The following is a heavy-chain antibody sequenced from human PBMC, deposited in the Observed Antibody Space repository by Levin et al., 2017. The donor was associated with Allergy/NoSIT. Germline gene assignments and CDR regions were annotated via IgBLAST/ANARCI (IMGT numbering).Heavy chain of an antibody. CDR2: MRYSGDTT. Sequence: GGSLRLSCAASGFTFSSYTMTWVRQAPGKGLEWVSTMRYSGDTTYYADSVKGRFIISRDSPKDTLFLQMNSLRAEDTAFYYCAKGVSSGSPYRAFDRWGQGTMVTVSS. D-gene: IGHD1-26*01. CDR1: GFTFSSYT. CDR3: AKGVSSGSPYRAFDR. V-gene: IGHV3-23*01. J-gene: IGHJ3*02.